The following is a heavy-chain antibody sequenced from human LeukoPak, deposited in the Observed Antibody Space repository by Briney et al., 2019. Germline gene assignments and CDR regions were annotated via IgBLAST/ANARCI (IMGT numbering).Heavy chain of an antibody. CDR1: RRSLCIYH. Sequence: SETLSLTCSVWRRSLCIYHWMLLRQPPGKGLEWIGYIYSSGSTNYHPSLKSRVTMSVDTSKKQFSLKLTSVTAADTAVYYCARDAHYGGSVYYLDYWGQGTLVTVSS. CDR3: ARDAHYGGSVYYLDY. J-gene: IGHJ4*02. V-gene: IGHV4-59*01. CDR2: IYSSGST. D-gene: IGHD4-23*01.